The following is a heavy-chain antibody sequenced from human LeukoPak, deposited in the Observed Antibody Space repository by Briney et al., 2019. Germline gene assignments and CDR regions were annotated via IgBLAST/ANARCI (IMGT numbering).Heavy chain of an antibody. CDR3: ARDGLSDYDILTGYPN. V-gene: IGHV3-7*01. Sequence: GGSLRLSCAASGFTFSSYWMSWVRQAPGKGLEWVANIKQDGSEKYYVDSVKGRFTISRDNAKNSLYLQMNSLRAEDTAVYYCARDGLSDYDILTGYPNWGQGTLVTVSS. D-gene: IGHD3-9*01. CDR2: IKQDGSEK. J-gene: IGHJ4*02. CDR1: GFTFSSYW.